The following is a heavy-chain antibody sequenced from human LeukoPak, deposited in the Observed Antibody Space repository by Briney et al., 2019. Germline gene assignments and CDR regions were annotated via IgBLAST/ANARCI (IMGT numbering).Heavy chain of an antibody. J-gene: IGHJ4*02. Sequence: SETLSLTCTVSGGSISSYYWSWVRQPPGKGLEWIGYVHYSGSTKYNPSLKSRVTISVDTSKNQFSLKLSSVTAADTAVYYCARVCSGGSCYSGDGYWGQGTLVTVSS. CDR1: GGSISSYY. CDR3: ARVCSGGSCYSGDGY. CDR2: VHYSGST. D-gene: IGHD2-15*01. V-gene: IGHV4-59*08.